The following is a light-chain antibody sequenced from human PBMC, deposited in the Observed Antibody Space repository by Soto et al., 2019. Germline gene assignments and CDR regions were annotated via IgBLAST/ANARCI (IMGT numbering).Light chain of an antibody. Sequence: EIVLTQSPGTLSLSPGERATLSCRASQSVSSGYLAWYQQKHGQAPRLLIYDASSRATGIPDRFSGSGSGTDFTLTISRLEPEDFAVYYCQQYGTSLRTFGQGTKVEIK. CDR3: QQYGTSLRT. CDR1: QSVSSGY. CDR2: DAS. V-gene: IGKV3-20*01. J-gene: IGKJ1*01.